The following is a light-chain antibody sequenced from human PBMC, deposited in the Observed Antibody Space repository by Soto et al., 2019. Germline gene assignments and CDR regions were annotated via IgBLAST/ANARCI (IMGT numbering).Light chain of an antibody. J-gene: IGKJ2*01. CDR1: QDISNY. V-gene: IGKV1-33*01. Sequence: DIQMTQSPSSLSASVGDRVTITCQASQDISNYLNWYQQKPGKAPKLLIYDASNLETGVPSRFSGSGSGTDFTFTISSLQPEDIATYYCQQYDNLPLFFGQGTKLEIK. CDR2: DAS. CDR3: QQYDNLPLF.